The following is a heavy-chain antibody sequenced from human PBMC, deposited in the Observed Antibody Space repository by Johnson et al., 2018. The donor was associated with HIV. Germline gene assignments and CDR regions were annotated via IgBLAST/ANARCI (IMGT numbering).Heavy chain of an antibody. CDR3: AKDIALRYYYVLRGAFDI. V-gene: IGHV3-30*18. Sequence: QMLLVESGGGLVQPGGSLRLSCAVSGFTVNGNYMSWVRQAPGKGLEWVAVISYHGTTKYYADSVKGRFTISRDNAKNSLYLQMNSLRAEDTALYYCAKDIALRYYYVLRGAFDIWGQGTMVTVSS. CDR1: GFTVNGNY. D-gene: IGHD3-10*02. J-gene: IGHJ3*02. CDR2: ISYHGTTK.